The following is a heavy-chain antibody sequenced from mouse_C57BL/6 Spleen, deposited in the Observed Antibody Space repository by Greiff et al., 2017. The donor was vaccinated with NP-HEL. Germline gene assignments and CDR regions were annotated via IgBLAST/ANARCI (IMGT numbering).Heavy chain of an antibody. CDR1: GYTFTSYW. D-gene: IGHD1-1*02. CDR3: ARSGGYLYFDY. CDR2: IDPSDSET. Sequence: QVQLKQPGAELVRPGSSVKLSCKASGYTFTSYWMHWVKQRPIQGLEWIGNIDPSDSETHYNQKFKDKATLTVDKSSSTAYMQLSSLTSEDSAVYYCARSGGYLYFDYWGQGTTLTVSS. V-gene: IGHV1-52*01. J-gene: IGHJ2*01.